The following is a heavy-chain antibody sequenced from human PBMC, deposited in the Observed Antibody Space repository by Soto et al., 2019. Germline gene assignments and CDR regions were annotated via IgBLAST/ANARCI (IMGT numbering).Heavy chain of an antibody. J-gene: IGHJ4*02. CDR3: ARVGYGDYALDY. V-gene: IGHV3-21*01. CDR1: GFTFSSYS. Sequence: EVQLVESGGGLVKPGGSQRLSCAASGFTFSSYSMNWVRQAPGKGLEWVSSISSSSSYIYYADSVKGRFTISRDNAKNSLYLQMNSLRAEDTAVYYCARVGYGDYALDYWGQGTLVTVSS. CDR2: ISSSSSYI. D-gene: IGHD4-17*01.